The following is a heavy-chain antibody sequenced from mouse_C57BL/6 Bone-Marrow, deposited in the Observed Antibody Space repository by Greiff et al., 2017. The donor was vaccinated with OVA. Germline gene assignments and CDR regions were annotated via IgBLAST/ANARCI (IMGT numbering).Heavy chain of an antibody. J-gene: IGHJ3*01. Sequence: VQLKESGPELVKPGASVKMSCKASGYTFTDYNMHWVKQSHGKSLEWIGYINPNNGGTSYNQKFKGKATLTVNKSSSTAYMELRSLTSEDSAVYYCARNGNFRRFAYWGQGTLVTVSA. D-gene: IGHD2-1*01. V-gene: IGHV1-22*01. CDR3: ARNGNFRRFAY. CDR1: GYTFTDYN. CDR2: INPNNGGT.